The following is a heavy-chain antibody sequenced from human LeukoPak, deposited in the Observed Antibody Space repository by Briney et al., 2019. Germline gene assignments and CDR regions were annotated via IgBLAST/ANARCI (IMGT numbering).Heavy chain of an antibody. V-gene: IGHV3-23*01. Sequence: GGSLRLSCAASGFIFSTYAMTWLRQAPGKGLEWVPALSASGFNTYYADSVKGRFTISRDNFKNMLYLQMNSLRAEDTAVYYCAQISVDTSRNRWSDFDSWGRGILVTVSS. CDR2: LSASGFNT. CDR3: AQISVDTSRNRWSDFDS. D-gene: IGHD5-18*01. CDR1: GFIFSTYA. J-gene: IGHJ4*02.